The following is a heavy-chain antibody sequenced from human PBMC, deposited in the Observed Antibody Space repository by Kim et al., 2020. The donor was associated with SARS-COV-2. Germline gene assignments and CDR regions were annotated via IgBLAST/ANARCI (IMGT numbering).Heavy chain of an antibody. CDR2: IYYSGST. J-gene: IGHJ4*02. CDR1: GGSISSGGYY. V-gene: IGHV4-31*03. D-gene: IGHD3-16*02. Sequence: SETLSLTCTVSGGSISSGGYYWSWIRQHPGKGLEWIGYIYYSGSTYYNPSLKSRVTISVDTSKNQFSLKLSSVTAADTAVYYCARVRDYVWGSYRPWSGEADYWGQGTLVTVSS. CDR3: ARVRDYVWGSYRPWSGEADY.